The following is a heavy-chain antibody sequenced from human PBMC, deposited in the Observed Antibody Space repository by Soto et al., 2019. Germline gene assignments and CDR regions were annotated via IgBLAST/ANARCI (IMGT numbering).Heavy chain of an antibody. CDR3: ASAHSGCDRFGS. CDR2: FYYSGST. Sequence: PSETLSLTCTVSNDSTRNYYWSWILQSPGKGPEWIANFYYSGSTNYNPSLKSRVTMPVDTSKNQFSLKLSSVTAADTAVYYCASAHSGCDRFGSWGQGTLVTVAS. CDR1: NDSTRNYY. D-gene: IGHD5-12*01. J-gene: IGHJ4*02. V-gene: IGHV4-59*08.